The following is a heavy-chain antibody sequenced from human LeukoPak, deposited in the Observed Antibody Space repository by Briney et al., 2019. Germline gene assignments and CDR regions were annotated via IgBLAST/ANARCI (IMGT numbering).Heavy chain of an antibody. V-gene: IGHV4-4*07. CDR1: GGSISSYY. Sequence: SETLYRTCTVSGGSISSYYWSWIRQPAGKGLEWIGRIYTSGSTNYNASLKSRVSMSVDTSKNQFSLKLSSVTAADTAVFYCARENSGSYREFDYWGQGTLVTVSS. CDR2: IYTSGST. J-gene: IGHJ4*02. CDR3: ARENSGSYREFDY. D-gene: IGHD1-26*01.